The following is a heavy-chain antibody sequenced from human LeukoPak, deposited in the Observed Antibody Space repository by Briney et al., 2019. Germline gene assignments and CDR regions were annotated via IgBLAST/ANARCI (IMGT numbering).Heavy chain of an antibody. D-gene: IGHD2-21*02. Sequence: GGSLRLSCAVSGFVFSGYWMSWVRQAPGKGLEWVANINEDGSKKHYLDSVEGRFTISRDNAKNSLYLQMNSLRAEDTAVFYCASDRDFRLHYWGQGTLVTVSS. CDR3: ASDRDFRLHY. CDR1: GFVFSGYW. V-gene: IGHV3-7*03. J-gene: IGHJ4*02. CDR2: INEDGSKK.